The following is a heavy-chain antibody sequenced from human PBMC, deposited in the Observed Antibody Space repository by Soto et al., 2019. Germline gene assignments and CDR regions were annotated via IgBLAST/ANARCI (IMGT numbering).Heavy chain of an antibody. D-gene: IGHD6-19*01. J-gene: IGHJ4*02. CDR3: AKYPGGQAVALDY. Sequence: QVQLVESGGGVVQPGRSLRLSCAASGFTFSSYGMHWVRQAPGKGLEWVAVISYDGSNKYYADSVKGRFTISRDNSKNTLYLQMNSLRAEDTAVYYCAKYPGGQAVALDYWGQGTLVTVSS. CDR1: GFTFSSYG. V-gene: IGHV3-30*18. CDR2: ISYDGSNK.